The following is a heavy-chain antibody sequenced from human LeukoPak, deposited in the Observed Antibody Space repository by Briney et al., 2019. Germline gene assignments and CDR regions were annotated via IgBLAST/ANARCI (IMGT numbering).Heavy chain of an antibody. Sequence: GGSLRLSCAASGLTFSSNWMHWVRQAPGKGLVWVSRINSDGSNTNYADPVKGRFTISRDNAKNTLYLQMNSLRAEDTAVYYCAREVGATRFDYWGQGTLVTVSS. CDR3: AREVGATRFDY. V-gene: IGHV3-74*01. J-gene: IGHJ4*02. CDR2: INSDGSNT. D-gene: IGHD1-26*01. CDR1: GLTFSSNW.